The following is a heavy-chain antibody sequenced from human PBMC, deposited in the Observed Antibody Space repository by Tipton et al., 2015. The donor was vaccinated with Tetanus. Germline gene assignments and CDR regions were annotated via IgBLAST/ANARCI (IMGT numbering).Heavy chain of an antibody. V-gene: IGHV4-31*03. CDR1: GGSIRSGGYY. Sequence: TLSLTCTVSGGSIRSGGYYWTWIRQHPERGLEWLGYIYYTGNTYYNPSLKSRVTISVDPSKDQFTLKLTSVTAADSAVYYCARRLIQNWFDPWGQGTLVTVSS. J-gene: IGHJ5*02. D-gene: IGHD2-8*01. CDR2: IYYTGNT. CDR3: ARRLIQNWFDP.